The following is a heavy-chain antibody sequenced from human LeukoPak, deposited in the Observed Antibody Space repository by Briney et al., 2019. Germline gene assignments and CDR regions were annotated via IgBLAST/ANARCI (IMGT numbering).Heavy chain of an antibody. J-gene: IGHJ6*02. V-gene: IGHV1-69*01. CDR2: IIPIFGTA. D-gene: IGHD5-24*01. CDR1: GGTFRSYA. Sequence: SVKVSCKASGGTFRSYAISWVRQAPGQGLEWMGGIIPIFGTANYAQKFQGRVTITADESTSTAYMELSSLRSEDTAVYYCARAGRDGYNYDYYYGMDVWGQGTTVTVSS. CDR3: ARAGRDGYNYDYYYGMDV.